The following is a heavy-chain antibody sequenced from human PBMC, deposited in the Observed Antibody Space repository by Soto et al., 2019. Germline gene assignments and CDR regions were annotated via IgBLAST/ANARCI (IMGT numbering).Heavy chain of an antibody. V-gene: IGHV1-2*04. CDR2: INPSSGGT. J-gene: IGHJ5*02. CDR3: ARDGIAAAGGVFGFDP. CDR1: GYTFTGYY. D-gene: IGHD6-13*01. Sequence: ASVKVSCKASGYTFTGYYMHWVRQAPGQGLEWMGWINPSSGGTNYAQKFQGWVTMTRDTSISTAYMELSRLRSDDTAVYYCARDGIAAAGGVFGFDPWGQGTLVTVSS.